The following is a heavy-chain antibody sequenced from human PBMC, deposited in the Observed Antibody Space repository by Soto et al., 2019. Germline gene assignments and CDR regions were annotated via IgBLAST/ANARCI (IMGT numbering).Heavy chain of an antibody. CDR1: GGSISSGGYS. CDR2: IYHSGST. D-gene: IGHD3-22*01. CDR3: ARGHYYDSSGYSYYYGMAV. V-gene: IGHV4-30-2*01. J-gene: IGHJ6*02. Sequence: SETLSLTCAVSGGSISSGGYSWSWIRQPPGKGLEWIGYIYHSGSTYYNPSLKSRVTISVDRSKNQFSLKLSSVTAADTAVYYCARGHYYDSSGYSYYYGMAVWGQGTTVTVS.